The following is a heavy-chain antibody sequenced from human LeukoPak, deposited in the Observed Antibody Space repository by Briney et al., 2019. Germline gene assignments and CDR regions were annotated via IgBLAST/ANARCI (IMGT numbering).Heavy chain of an antibody. V-gene: IGHV1-18*01. Sequence: ASVKVSCKASGYTFTSYGISWVRQAPGQGLEWMGWISGYNGNTNYAQKLQGRVTMTTDTSTSTVYMELRSLRSDDTAVYYCAREEVRRAVAGYFDNWGQGTLVTVPS. CDR2: ISGYNGNT. CDR3: AREEVRRAVAGYFDN. J-gene: IGHJ4*02. D-gene: IGHD6-19*01. CDR1: GYTFTSYG.